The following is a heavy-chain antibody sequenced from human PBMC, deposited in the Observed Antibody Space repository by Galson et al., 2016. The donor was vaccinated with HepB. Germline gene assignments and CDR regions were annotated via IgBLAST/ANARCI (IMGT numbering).Heavy chain of an antibody. CDR3: AKDGDFHWETYRYEGYFDY. CDR2: ISWNSGSI. J-gene: IGHJ4*02. V-gene: IGHV3-9*01. CDR1: GFTFDDYT. Sequence: SLRLSCAASGFTFDDYTMHWVRQAPGKGLEWVSGISWNSGSIGYADSVKGRFTISRDNAKNSLFLQMNSLRAEDTALYYCAKDGDFHWETYRYEGYFDYWGQGTLVTVSS. D-gene: IGHD3-16*02.